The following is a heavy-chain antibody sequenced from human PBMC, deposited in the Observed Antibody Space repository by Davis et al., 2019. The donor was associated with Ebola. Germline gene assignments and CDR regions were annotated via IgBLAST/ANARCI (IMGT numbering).Heavy chain of an antibody. CDR2: INPNSGGT. CDR1: GYTFTGYY. Sequence: ASVKVSCKASGYTFTGYYMHWVRQAPGQGLEWMGWINPNSGGTNYAQKFQGRFTMTRDTSISTAYMELSRLRSDDTAVYYCARAGVVLMVYAMYVFDYWGQGTLVTVSS. D-gene: IGHD2-8*01. J-gene: IGHJ4*02. CDR3: ARAGVVLMVYAMYVFDY. V-gene: IGHV1-2*02.